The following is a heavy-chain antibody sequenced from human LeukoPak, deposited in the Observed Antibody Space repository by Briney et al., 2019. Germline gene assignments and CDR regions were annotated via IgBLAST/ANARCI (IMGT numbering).Heavy chain of an antibody. CDR3: GRGDGYLVDH. J-gene: IGHJ4*02. CDR1: GFSFSDSW. CDR2: INQGGSER. D-gene: IGHD5-24*01. Sequence: GGSLRLSCVGSGFSFSDSWMTWVRRAPGKGLEWVANINQGGSERNHVDSVKGRFTISRDDARTSLFLQMNSLRAEDTGVYYCGRGDGYLVDHWGQGTLVTVST. V-gene: IGHV3-7*01.